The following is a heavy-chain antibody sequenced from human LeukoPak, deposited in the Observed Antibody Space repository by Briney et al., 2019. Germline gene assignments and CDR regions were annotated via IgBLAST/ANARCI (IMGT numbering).Heavy chain of an antibody. CDR3: ASGGLRYFDWLSPGRAFDI. V-gene: IGHV4-31*03. CDR1: GGSISSGGYY. Sequence: SQTLSLTCTVSGGSISSGGYYWSWIRQHPGKGLEWIGYIYYSGSTYYNPSLKSRVTISVGTSKNQFSLKLSSVTAADTAVYYCASGGLRYFDWLSPGRAFDIWGQGTMVTVSS. J-gene: IGHJ3*02. D-gene: IGHD3-9*01. CDR2: IYYSGST.